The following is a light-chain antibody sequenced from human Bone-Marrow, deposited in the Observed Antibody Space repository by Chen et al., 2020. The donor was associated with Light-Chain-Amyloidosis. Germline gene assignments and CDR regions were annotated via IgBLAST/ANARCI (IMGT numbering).Light chain of an antibody. J-gene: IGLJ3*02. V-gene: IGLV3-21*02. CDR2: DNS. CDR3: QVWDRSSDRPV. Sequence: SYVLTQPSSVSVAPGQTATSACGGNNIGPTSVHWYQQTPGQAPLLVIYDNSDRPSGIPERLSGSNSGNTATLTISRVEAGDEADYCCQVWDRSSDRPVFGGGTKLTVL. CDR1: NIGPTS.